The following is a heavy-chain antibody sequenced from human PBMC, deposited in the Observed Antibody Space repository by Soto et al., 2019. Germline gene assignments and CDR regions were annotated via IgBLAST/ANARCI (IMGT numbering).Heavy chain of an antibody. J-gene: IGHJ6*02. Sequence: SETLSLTCTVSGGSISSGGYCWSWIRQHPGKGLEWIGYIYYSGSTYYNPSLKSRVTISVDTSKNQFSLKLSSVTAADTAVYYCARDQVVIIPTYYYYGMDVWGQGTTVTVSS. CDR1: GGSISSGGYC. D-gene: IGHD3-3*01. CDR3: ARDQVVIIPTYYYYGMDV. V-gene: IGHV4-31*03. CDR2: IYYSGST.